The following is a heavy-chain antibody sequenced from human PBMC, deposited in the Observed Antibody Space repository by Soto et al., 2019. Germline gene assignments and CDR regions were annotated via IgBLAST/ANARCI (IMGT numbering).Heavy chain of an antibody. CDR2: INHSGST. CDR1: GGSFSGYY. V-gene: IGHV4-34*01. Sequence: QVQLQQWGAGLLKPSETLSLTCAVYGGSFSGYYWSWIRQPPGKGLEWIGEINHSGSTNYNPSLKSRVTITVDTSKNQFSLKLSSVTAADTAVYYCARGSRHMTTVIPYFDYWGQGTLVTVSS. D-gene: IGHD4-17*01. J-gene: IGHJ4*02. CDR3: ARGSRHMTTVIPYFDY.